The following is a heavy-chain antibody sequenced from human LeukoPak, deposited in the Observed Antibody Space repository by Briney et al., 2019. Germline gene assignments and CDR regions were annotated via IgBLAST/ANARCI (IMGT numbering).Heavy chain of an antibody. V-gene: IGHV3-74*01. CDR3: ARDREYVFQFDP. CDR2: INSDGSSI. D-gene: IGHD3-16*01. CDR1: GFTFSSYW. J-gene: IGHJ5*02. Sequence: GGSLRLSCAASGFTFSSYWMHWVRQAPGKGLVWVSRINSDGSSISYADSVKGRFTISRDNAKNTLYLQMNSLRAEDTALYYCARDREYVFQFDPWGQGTLVTVSS.